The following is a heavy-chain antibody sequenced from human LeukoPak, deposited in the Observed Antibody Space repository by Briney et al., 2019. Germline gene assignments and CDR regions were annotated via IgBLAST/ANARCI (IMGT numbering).Heavy chain of an antibody. CDR3: ARGPANDYGGTLYYYYMDV. V-gene: IGHV4-34*01. Sequence: SETLSLTCAVYGGSFSGYYWSWIRQPPGKGLEWTGEINHSGSTNYNPSLKSRVTISVDTSKNQFSLKLSSVTAADTAVYYCARGPANDYGGTLYYYYMDVWGKGTTVTVSS. D-gene: IGHD4-23*01. J-gene: IGHJ6*03. CDR1: GGSFSGYY. CDR2: INHSGST.